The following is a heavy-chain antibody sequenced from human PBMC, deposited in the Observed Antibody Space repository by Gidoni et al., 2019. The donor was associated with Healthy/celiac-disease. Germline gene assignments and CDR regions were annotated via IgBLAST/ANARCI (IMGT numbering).Heavy chain of an antibody. J-gene: IGHJ4*02. CDR1: GFTFSSYS. D-gene: IGHD3-22*01. V-gene: IGHV3-21*01. Sequence: EVQLVESGGGLVKPGGSLRLSCAASGFTFSSYSMNWVRQAPGKGLEWVSSISSSSSYIYYADSVKGRFTISRDNAKNSLYLQMNSLRAEDTAVYYCARVGRDSSGYYYHFDYWGQGTLVTVSS. CDR2: ISSSSSYI. CDR3: ARVGRDSSGYYYHFDY.